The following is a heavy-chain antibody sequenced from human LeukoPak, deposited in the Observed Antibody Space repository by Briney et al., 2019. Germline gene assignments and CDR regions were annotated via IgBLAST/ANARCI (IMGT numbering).Heavy chain of an antibody. CDR3: ARCGYTYGCDY. V-gene: IGHV3-21*01. CDR1: GFTFSTYT. CDR2: IGSGGRHI. D-gene: IGHD5-18*01. Sequence: GGSLRLSCAASGFTFSTYTMNWVRQAPGKGLEWVASIGSGGRHIHYADSVKGRFTISRDNAKNSLYLQMNSLRAEDTAVYYCARCGYTYGCDYWGQGALVTVSS. J-gene: IGHJ4*02.